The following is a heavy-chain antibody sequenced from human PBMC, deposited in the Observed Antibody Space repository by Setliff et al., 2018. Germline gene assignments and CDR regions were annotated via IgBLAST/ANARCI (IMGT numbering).Heavy chain of an antibody. Sequence: GASVKVSCKASGYTFTSYAMHWVRQAPGQRLEWMGWINAGNGNTKYSQKFKGRVTITRDTSASTAYMELSSLRSEDTAVYYCASCSGRAPCLLPTIWGQGTLVTVSS. CDR3: ASCSGRAPCLLPTI. CDR1: GYTFTSYA. CDR2: INAGNGNT. V-gene: IGHV1-3*01. J-gene: IGHJ4*02. D-gene: IGHD1-26*01.